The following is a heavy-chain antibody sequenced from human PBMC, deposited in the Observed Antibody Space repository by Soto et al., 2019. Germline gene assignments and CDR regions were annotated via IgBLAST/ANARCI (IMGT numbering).Heavy chain of an antibody. V-gene: IGHV3-23*01. J-gene: IGHJ3*02. CDR1: GFTFSSYA. D-gene: IGHD6-6*01. CDR3: AKDMCSSSPRYDAFDI. Sequence: PGGSLRLSCAASGFTFSSYAMNWVRQAPGKGLEWVSAISGSGGSTYYADSVKGRFTISRDNFKNTLYLQMNSLRAEDTAVYYCAKDMCSSSPRYDAFDIWGQGTMVTVSS. CDR2: ISGSGGST.